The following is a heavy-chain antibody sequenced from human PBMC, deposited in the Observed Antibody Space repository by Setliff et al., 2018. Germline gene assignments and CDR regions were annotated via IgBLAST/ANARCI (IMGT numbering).Heavy chain of an antibody. Sequence: ASVKVSCKVSGYTLTELSMHWARQAPGKGLEWMGWISAYNGNTNYAQKLQGRVTMTTDTSTSTAYMELRSLRSDDTAVYYCARDLVGYCSGGSCYDWDYWGQGTLVTVSS. CDR1: GYTLTELS. CDR3: ARDLVGYCSGGSCYDWDY. V-gene: IGHV1-18*01. D-gene: IGHD2-15*01. CDR2: ISAYNGNT. J-gene: IGHJ4*02.